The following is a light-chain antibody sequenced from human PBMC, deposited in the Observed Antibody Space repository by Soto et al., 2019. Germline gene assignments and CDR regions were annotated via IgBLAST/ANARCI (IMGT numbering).Light chain of an antibody. V-gene: IGLV2-14*01. CDR2: DVS. CDR3: SSYTGSSTYVV. J-gene: IGLJ2*01. Sequence: QSALTQPASVSGSPGQSITISCTGTSSDVGGYNYVSWYQQHPGKAPKLMIYDVSNRPSGVSNRFSGSKSAHTASLTISGLQAEDEADYYCSSYTGSSTYVVFGGGTQLTVL. CDR1: SSDVGGYNY.